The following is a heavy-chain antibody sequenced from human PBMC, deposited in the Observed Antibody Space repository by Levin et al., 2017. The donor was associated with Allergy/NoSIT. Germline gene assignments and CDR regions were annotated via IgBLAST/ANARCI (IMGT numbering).Heavy chain of an antibody. D-gene: IGHD3-9*01. CDR2: INPSGGST. V-gene: IGHV1-46*01. CDR3: ARDPDGFYDILTGYYFFGWYAFDI. J-gene: IGHJ3*02. Sequence: ASVKVSCKASGYTFTSYYMHWVRQAPGQGLEWMGIINPSGGSTSYAQKFQGRVTMTRDTSTSTVYMELSSLRSEDTAVYYCARDPDGFYDILTGYYFFGWYAFDIWGQGTMVTVSS. CDR1: GYTFTSYY.